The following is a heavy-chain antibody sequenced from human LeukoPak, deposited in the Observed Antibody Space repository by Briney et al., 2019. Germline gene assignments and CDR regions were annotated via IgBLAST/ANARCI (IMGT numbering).Heavy chain of an antibody. CDR2: ISGSGAST. V-gene: IGHV3-23*01. J-gene: IGHJ4*02. CDR3: AKDESRMGGSDSFDY. CDR1: GFTFSDFA. D-gene: IGHD1-26*01. Sequence: QAGGSLRLSCAASGFTFSDFAMTWVRQAPGKGLEWVSGISGSGASTYYADSVKGRFTISRDNSKNTVYLQMSSLRAEDTAVYYCAKDESRMGGSDSFDYWGQGTLVTVSS.